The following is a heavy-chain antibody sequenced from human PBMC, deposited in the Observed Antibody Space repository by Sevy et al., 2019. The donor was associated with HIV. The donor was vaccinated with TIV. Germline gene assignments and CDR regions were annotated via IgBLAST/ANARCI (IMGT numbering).Heavy chain of an antibody. J-gene: IGHJ6*02. CDR3: ARDRDGSGSSGGYGMDV. CDR1: GITFSYYS. V-gene: IGHV3-21*01. CDR2: ISSSSSNI. D-gene: IGHD3-10*01. Sequence: EGSLRLSCVGSGITFSYYSMNWVRQAPGKGLEWVSSISSSSSNIYYADSVKGRFTISRDNAKKSLYLQMNSLRAEDTAVYYCARDRDGSGSSGGYGMDVWGQGTTVTVSS.